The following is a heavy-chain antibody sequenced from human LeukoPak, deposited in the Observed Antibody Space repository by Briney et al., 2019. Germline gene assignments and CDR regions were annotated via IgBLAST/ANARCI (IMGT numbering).Heavy chain of an antibody. J-gene: IGHJ4*02. CDR3: ASFRRYYYDSSGFIPT. Sequence: SETLSLTCTVSGGSISSSSYYWGWIRQPPGTGLEWIGSIYYSGSTYYNPSLKSQVTISVDTSKNQFSLKLSSVTAADTAVYYCASFRRYYYDSSGFIPTWGQGTLVTVSS. CDR1: GGSISSSSYY. V-gene: IGHV4-39*01. CDR2: IYYSGST. D-gene: IGHD3-22*01.